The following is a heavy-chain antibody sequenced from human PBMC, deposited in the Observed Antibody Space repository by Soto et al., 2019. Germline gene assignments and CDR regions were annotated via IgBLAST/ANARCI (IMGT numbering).Heavy chain of an antibody. CDR1: GFTFNSYT. Sequence: GGSLRLSCEASGFTFNSYTMNWVRRAPGKGLEWVSSISSRNTNIHYADSVKGRLTISRDNAKRSLFLQMNSLRAEDTAVYYCARGPLYYFDFWGQGTLVTVSS. CDR3: ARGPLYYFDF. CDR2: ISSRNTNI. V-gene: IGHV3-21*01. J-gene: IGHJ4*02.